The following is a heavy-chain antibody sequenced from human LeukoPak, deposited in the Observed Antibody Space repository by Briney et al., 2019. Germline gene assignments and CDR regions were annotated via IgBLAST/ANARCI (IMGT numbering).Heavy chain of an antibody. CDR2: IKQDGSEK. J-gene: IGHJ4*02. CDR3: ARGSEYTSSTNYYLDY. V-gene: IGHV3-7*01. Sequence: GGSLRLSCAASGFTFSSYWMSWVRQAPGKGLEWVANIKQDGSEKHYVDSVKGRFTISRDNAKKSLFLHMNSLRVEDTAVYYCARGSEYTSSTNYYLDYWGQGTLVTVSS. D-gene: IGHD6-6*01. CDR1: GFTFSSYW.